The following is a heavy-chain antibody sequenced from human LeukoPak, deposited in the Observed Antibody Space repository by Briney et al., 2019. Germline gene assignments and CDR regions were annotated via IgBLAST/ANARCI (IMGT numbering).Heavy chain of an antibody. CDR1: GFPFSDTW. J-gene: IGHJ4*02. Sequence: GGSLRLSCAASGFPFSDTWMSWVRQAPGKGLEWVGRIKSETDGGTIDYAAPVKGRFTISRDDSKNTLYLQMSSLKTEDSAVYYCTRDGSGTGFDHWGQGTLVTVSS. CDR3: TRDGSGTGFDH. CDR2: IKSETDGGTI. D-gene: IGHD1-26*01. V-gene: IGHV3-15*01.